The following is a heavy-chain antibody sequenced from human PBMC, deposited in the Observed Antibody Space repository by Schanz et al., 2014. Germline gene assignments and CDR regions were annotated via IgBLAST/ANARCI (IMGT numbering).Heavy chain of an antibody. CDR1: GFTFSTHA. Sequence: EVHLVESGGGLIQPGGSLRLSCAASGFTFSTHAMSWVRQAPGKGLEWVSSISGDHRNTFYADSVKGRFTISRDNSKNTLYLQMNSLRAEDTAIYYCAKDAPYPFDLWGRGTLITVSS. J-gene: IGHJ2*01. CDR2: ISGDHRNT. V-gene: IGHV3-23*04. CDR3: AKDAPYPFDL.